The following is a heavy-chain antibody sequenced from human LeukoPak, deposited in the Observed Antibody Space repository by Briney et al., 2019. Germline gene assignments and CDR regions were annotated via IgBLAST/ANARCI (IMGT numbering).Heavy chain of an antibody. CDR1: GFTFSSYW. V-gene: IGHV3-7*01. CDR3: TVVNYGSGSYPLGY. CDR2: IKQDGSEK. Sequence: PGGSLRLSCAASGFTFSSYWMSWVRQAPGKGLEWVANIKQDGSEKYYVDSVKGRFTISRDNAKKSLYLQMNSLRAEDTAVYYCTVVNYGSGSYPLGYWGQGTLVTVSS. J-gene: IGHJ4*02. D-gene: IGHD3-10*01.